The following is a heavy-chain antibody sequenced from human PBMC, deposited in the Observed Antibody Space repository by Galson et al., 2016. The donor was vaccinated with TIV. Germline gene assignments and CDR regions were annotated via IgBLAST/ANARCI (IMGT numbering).Heavy chain of an antibody. CDR3: ARDRDIDFWNGYDD. CDR2: IKQDGRET. J-gene: IGHJ4*02. V-gene: IGHV3-7*01. CDR1: GLSFSSYW. D-gene: IGHD3-3*01. Sequence: LRLSCAAYGLSFSSYWMFWVRQAPGKGLEWVANIKQDGRETHYVDSVKGRFTISRDNAENSLYLQMNTLRAEDTAVYYCARDRDIDFWNGYDDWGQGTLVTVSS.